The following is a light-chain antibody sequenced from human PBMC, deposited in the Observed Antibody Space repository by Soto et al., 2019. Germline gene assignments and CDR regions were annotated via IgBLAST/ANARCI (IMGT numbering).Light chain of an antibody. CDR3: QAWDSSTVV. J-gene: IGLJ1*01. CDR2: QDS. CDR1: KLGDKY. V-gene: IGLV3-1*01. Sequence: SYELTQPPSVSVSPGQTASITCSGDKLGDKYACWHQQKPGQSPVLVIYQDSKRPSGIPERFSGSNSGNTATLTISGTQAMDEADYYCQAWDSSTVVFGTGTKLTV.